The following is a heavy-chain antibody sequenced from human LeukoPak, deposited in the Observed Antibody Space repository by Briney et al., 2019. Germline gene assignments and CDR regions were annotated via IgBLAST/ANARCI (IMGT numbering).Heavy chain of an antibody. Sequence: SVKVSCKASGGTFISDAINWVRQAPGQGLEWMGRIIPIVGLASYAQKFQGRLTVTADRVTSTAYMEVSSLRSEDTAVYYCARDNGDYPRGHAQMPLDSWGLGTLVTVSS. V-gene: IGHV1-69*04. CDR2: IIPIVGLA. CDR1: GGTFISDA. CDR3: ARDNGDYPRGHAQMPLDS. J-gene: IGHJ4*02. D-gene: IGHD4-17*01.